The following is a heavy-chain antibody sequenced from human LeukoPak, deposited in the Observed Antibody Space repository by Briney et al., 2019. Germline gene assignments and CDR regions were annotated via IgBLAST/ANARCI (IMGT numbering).Heavy chain of an antibody. J-gene: IGHJ3*02. CDR1: GFTFDDYA. CDR3: AKDMVYQLLVGDAFDI. Sequence: GGSLRLSXAASGFTFDDYAMHWVRQAPGKGLEWVSGISWNGGSIAYADSVKGRFTISRDNAKNSLYLQMNSLRAEDMALYYCAKDMVYQLLVGDAFDIWGQGTMVTVSS. CDR2: ISWNGGSI. V-gene: IGHV3-9*03. D-gene: IGHD2-2*01.